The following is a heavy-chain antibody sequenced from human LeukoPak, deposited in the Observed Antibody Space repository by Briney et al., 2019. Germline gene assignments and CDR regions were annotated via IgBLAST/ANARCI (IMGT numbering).Heavy chain of an antibody. D-gene: IGHD3-10*01. Sequence: WASVKVSCKASGGTFSSYAISWVRQAPGQGLEWMGRIIPIFGTANYAQKFQGRVTITTDESTSTAYMELSSLRSEDTAVYYCASRNSDDAFDIWGQGTMVTVSS. CDR2: IIPIFGTA. J-gene: IGHJ3*02. CDR3: ASRNSDDAFDI. V-gene: IGHV1-69*05. CDR1: GGTFSSYA.